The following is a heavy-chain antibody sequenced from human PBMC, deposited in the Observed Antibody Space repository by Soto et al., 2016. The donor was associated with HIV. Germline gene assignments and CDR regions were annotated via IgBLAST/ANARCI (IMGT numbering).Heavy chain of an antibody. CDR1: GFTFSSYG. CDR2: INRNGGST. D-gene: IGHD5-12*01. Sequence: EVQLLESGGASVPPGVPRLSCAASGFTFSSYGMSWVRQVPGKGLEWVSGINRNGGSTGYADSVKGRFTISRDNAKNSLYLQMNSLRAEDTALYYCARDGWLSSDYWGQGTLVTVSS. J-gene: IGHJ4*02. CDR3: ARDGWLSSDY. V-gene: IGHV3-20*04.